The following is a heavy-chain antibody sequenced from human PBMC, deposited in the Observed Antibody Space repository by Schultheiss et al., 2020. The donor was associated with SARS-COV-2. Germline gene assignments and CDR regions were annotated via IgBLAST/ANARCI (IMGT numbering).Heavy chain of an antibody. Sequence: GGSLRLSCAASGFTFSDYYMSWIRQAPGKGLEWVSYISSSGSTIYYADSAKGRFTISRDNAKNSLYLQMNSLRAEDTAVYYCARGRHYDFWSGYPGVYGMDVWGQGTTVTVSS. J-gene: IGHJ6*02. CDR3: ARGRHYDFWSGYPGVYGMDV. D-gene: IGHD3-3*01. CDR2: ISSSGSTI. CDR1: GFTFSDYY. V-gene: IGHV3-11*01.